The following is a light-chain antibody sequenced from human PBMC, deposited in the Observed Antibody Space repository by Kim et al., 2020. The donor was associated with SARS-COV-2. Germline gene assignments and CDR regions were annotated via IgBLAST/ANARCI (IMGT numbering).Light chain of an antibody. V-gene: IGLV2-11*01. J-gene: IGLJ1*01. Sequence: SVTISCTGTSSDVGGYNYVSWYQQHPGKAPKLMIYDVSKRPSGVPDRFSGSKSGNTASLTISGLQAEDEADYYCCSYAGSYTFDYVFGTGTKVTVL. CDR2: DVS. CDR1: SSDVGGYNY. CDR3: CSYAGSYTFDYV.